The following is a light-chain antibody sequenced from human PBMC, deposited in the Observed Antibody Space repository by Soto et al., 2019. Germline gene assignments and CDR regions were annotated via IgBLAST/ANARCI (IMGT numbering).Light chain of an antibody. V-gene: IGKV1-27*01. J-gene: IGKJ4*01. Sequence: DIQMTQSPSSLSASVGDRVTITCRAGQDINSYLAWYQQKPGKVPKLLISAASTLQSGVPSRFSGSGSGTDFTITISSLQPEDVATYYCQKYDAAPLTFGRGTKVEIK. CDR1: QDINSY. CDR2: AAS. CDR3: QKYDAAPLT.